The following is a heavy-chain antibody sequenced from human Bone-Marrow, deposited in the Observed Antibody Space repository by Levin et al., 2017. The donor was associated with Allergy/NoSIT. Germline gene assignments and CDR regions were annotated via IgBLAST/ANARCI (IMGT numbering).Heavy chain of an antibody. CDR1: GFTFSSYA. V-gene: IGHV3-23*01. D-gene: IGHD3-10*01. CDR2: ISGSGGST. CDR3: AKDSWSYGSGSYYRNDFDY. Sequence: AGGSLRLSCAASGFTFSSYAMSWVRQAPGKGLEWVSAISGSGGSTYYADSVKGRFTISRDNSKNTLYLQMNSLRAEDTAVYYCAKDSWSYGSGSYYRNDFDYWGQGTLVTVSS. J-gene: IGHJ4*02.